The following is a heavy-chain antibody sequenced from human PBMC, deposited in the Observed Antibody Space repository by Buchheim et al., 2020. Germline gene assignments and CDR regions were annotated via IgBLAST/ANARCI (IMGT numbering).Heavy chain of an antibody. CDR2: ISYDGSNK. Sequence: QVQLVESGGGVVQPGRSLRLSCAASGFTFSSYGMHWVRQAPGKGLEWVAVISYDGSNKYYADSVKGRFTISRDNSKKTLYLKMNSLRAEDTAVYYCACGSYSYFDYWGQGTL. D-gene: IGHD1-26*01. J-gene: IGHJ4*02. V-gene: IGHV3-30*03. CDR1: GFTFSSYG. CDR3: ACGSYSYFDY.